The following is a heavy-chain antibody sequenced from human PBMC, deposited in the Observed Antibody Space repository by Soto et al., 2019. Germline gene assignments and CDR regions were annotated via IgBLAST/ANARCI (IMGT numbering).Heavy chain of an antibody. Sequence: GGSLRLSCAASGFTFSNAWMSWVRQAPGKGLEWVGRIKSKTDGGTTDYAAPVKGRFTISRDDSKNTLYLQMNSLKTEDTVVYYCTTVPLVLRYFDWLLSFDLPRDNFDYWGQGTLVTVSS. V-gene: IGHV3-15*01. D-gene: IGHD3-9*01. CDR3: TTVPLVLRYFDWLLSFDLPRDNFDY. J-gene: IGHJ4*02. CDR2: IKSKTDGGTT. CDR1: GFTFSNAW.